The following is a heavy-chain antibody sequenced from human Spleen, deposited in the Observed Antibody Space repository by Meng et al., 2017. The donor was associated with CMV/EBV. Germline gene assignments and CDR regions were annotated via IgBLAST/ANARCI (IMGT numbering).Heavy chain of an antibody. CDR2: ISGSGGST. V-gene: IGHV3-23*01. CDR1: GFTFSSYA. D-gene: IGHD6-6*01. CDR3: AKDKSTNSSSSGLASWFDP. Sequence: GGSLRLSCAASGFTFSSYAMSWVRQAPGKGLEWVSAISGSGGSTYYADSVKGRFTISRDNSKNTLYLQMNSLRAEDTAVYYCAKDKSTNSSSSGLASWFDPWGQGTLVTVSS. J-gene: IGHJ5*02.